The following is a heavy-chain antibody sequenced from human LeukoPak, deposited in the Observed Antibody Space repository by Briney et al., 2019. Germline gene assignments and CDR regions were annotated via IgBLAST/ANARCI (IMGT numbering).Heavy chain of an antibody. Sequence: KESGPTLVKPTQTLTLTCTFSGFSLSTNGVGVGWIRQPPGKALEWLALIYWNGDKRYSPSLKSRLTISKDTSKSQVVLTVTSMDPVDTATYYCARLKTTATGFDYWGPGTLVTVSS. CDR3: ARLKTTATGFDY. D-gene: IGHD4-17*01. V-gene: IGHV2-5*01. J-gene: IGHJ4*02. CDR2: IYWNGDK. CDR1: GFSLSTNGVG.